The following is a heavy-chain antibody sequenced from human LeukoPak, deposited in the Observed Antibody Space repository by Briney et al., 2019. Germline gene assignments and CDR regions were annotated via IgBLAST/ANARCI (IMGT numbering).Heavy chain of an antibody. CDR3: ARLSIIKYRPEGYFDH. D-gene: IGHD3-10*01. V-gene: IGHV3-11*04. Sequence: PGGSLRLSCAASGFAFSESYMSWIRQAPGKGLEWISYMDGSGEIIHYACSVRGRFTISRDNAKESLYLQMNSLRAEDTALYYCARLSIIKYRPEGYFDHWGQGTLATVSS. CDR1: GFAFSESY. J-gene: IGHJ4*02. CDR2: MDGSGEII.